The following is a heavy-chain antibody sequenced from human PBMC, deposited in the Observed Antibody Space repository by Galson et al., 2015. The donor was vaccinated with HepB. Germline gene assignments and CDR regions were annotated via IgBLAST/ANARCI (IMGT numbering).Heavy chain of an antibody. CDR1: GYSFTSYW. Sequence: QSGAEVKKPGESLKISCKGSGYSFTSYWIGWVRQMPGKGLEWMGIIYPGDSDTRYSPSFQGQVTISADKSISTAYLQWSSLKASDTAMYYCARGQLRYFDWLLPHTSQTYNWFDPWGQGTLVTVSS. V-gene: IGHV5-51*01. J-gene: IGHJ5*02. CDR3: ARGQLRYFDWLLPHTSQTYNWFDP. D-gene: IGHD3-9*01. CDR2: IYPGDSDT.